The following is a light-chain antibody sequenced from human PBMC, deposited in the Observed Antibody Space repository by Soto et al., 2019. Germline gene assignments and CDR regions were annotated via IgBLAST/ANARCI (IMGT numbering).Light chain of an antibody. Sequence: QSALTQPASVSGSPGQSITISCTGTSSDVGDYNYVSWYQQHPGKAPKLMIYEVSNRPSGVSDRFSGSESGNTASLTISGRQAEDEADYYCSSYKSSSSPSVFGTGTKVTVL. CDR3: SSYKSSSSPSV. CDR1: SSDVGDYNY. J-gene: IGLJ1*01. V-gene: IGLV2-14*01. CDR2: EVS.